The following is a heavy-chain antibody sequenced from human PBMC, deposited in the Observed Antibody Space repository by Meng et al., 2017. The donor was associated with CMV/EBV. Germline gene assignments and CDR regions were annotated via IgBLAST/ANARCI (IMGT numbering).Heavy chain of an antibody. CDR2: IYHSGST. CDR3: ARETNPYYDVWCGYSGVDAFDI. J-gene: IGHJ3*02. CDR1: GGPTSSSGYY. D-gene: IGHD3-3*01. Sequence: GPLRPSCPVPGGPTSSSGYYWGWIRQPPGKGLEWIGSIYHSGSTYYNPSLKSRVTISVDTSKNQFSLKQSSVTAADTAVYYCARETNPYYDVWCGYSGVDAFDIWGQGTMVTVSS. V-gene: IGHV4-39*07.